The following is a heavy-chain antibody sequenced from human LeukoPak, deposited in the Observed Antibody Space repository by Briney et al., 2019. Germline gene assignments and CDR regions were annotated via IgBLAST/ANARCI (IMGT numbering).Heavy chain of an antibody. Sequence: PSETLSLTCAVYGGSFSGYYWSWIRQPPGKGLEWIGEINHSGSTNYNPSLKGRVTISVDTSKNQFSLKLSSVTAADTAVYYCARLGGATVTTHNFDYWGQGTLVTVSS. J-gene: IGHJ4*02. CDR1: GGSFSGYY. CDR2: INHSGST. CDR3: ARLGGATVTTHNFDY. V-gene: IGHV4-34*01. D-gene: IGHD4-17*01.